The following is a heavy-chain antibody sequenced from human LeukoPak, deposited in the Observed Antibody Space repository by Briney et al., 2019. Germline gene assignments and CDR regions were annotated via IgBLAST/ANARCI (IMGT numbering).Heavy chain of an antibody. D-gene: IGHD3-16*01. CDR1: GFTFSTYA. V-gene: IGHV3-23*01. CDR2: ISGSGGGK. Sequence: PTGGSLRLSCAASGFTFSTYAMNWVRQAPGKGLEWVSGISGSGGGKFCADSVKGRFIISRDKSKSTLYLQMNSLKAEDAAVYYCAKDNADYPIYYFDSWGQGTLVTVSS. J-gene: IGHJ4*02. CDR3: AKDNADYPIYYFDS.